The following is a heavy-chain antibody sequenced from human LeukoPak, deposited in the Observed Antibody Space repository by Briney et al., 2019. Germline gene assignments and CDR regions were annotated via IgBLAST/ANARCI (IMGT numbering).Heavy chain of an antibody. CDR3: ARGEAPLIGRESYFDY. V-gene: IGHV1-18*04. J-gene: IGHJ4*02. Sequence: ASVKVSCKASGYTFTNYAISWVRQAPGQGLEWMGWISGYNGNTNYAQKLQGRVSMTTDTSTSTAYMELRSLRSDDTAVYYCARGEAPLIGRESYFDYGGQGPLVTVSS. D-gene: IGHD1-1*01. CDR1: GYTFTNYA. CDR2: ISGYNGNT.